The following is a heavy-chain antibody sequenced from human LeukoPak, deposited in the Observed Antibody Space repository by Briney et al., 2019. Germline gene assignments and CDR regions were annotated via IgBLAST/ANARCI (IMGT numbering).Heavy chain of an antibody. J-gene: IGHJ5*02. CDR3: AREWRIVVVPAAMGGYNWFDP. CDR1: GGSISSGDYY. D-gene: IGHD2-2*01. Sequence: PSQTLSLTCTVSGGSISSGDYYWSWIRQPPGKGLEWIGYIYYSGSTYYNPSLKSRVTISVDTSKNQFSLKLSSVTAADTAVYYCAREWRIVVVPAAMGGYNWFDPWGQGTLVTVSS. CDR2: IYYSGST. V-gene: IGHV4-30-4*08.